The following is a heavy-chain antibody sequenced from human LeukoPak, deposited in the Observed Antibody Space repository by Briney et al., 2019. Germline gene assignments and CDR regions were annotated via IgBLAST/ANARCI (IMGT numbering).Heavy chain of an antibody. CDR3: ARTVAGTGELNY. J-gene: IGHJ4*02. Sequence: ASVKVSCKASGYTFTSYDINWVRQATGQGLEWMGWMNPNSGNTGYAQKFQGRVTMTRNTSISTAYMELSSLRSEDTAVYYYARTVAGTGELNYWGQGTLVTVSS. CDR1: GYTFTSYD. D-gene: IGHD6-19*01. CDR2: MNPNSGNT. V-gene: IGHV1-8*01.